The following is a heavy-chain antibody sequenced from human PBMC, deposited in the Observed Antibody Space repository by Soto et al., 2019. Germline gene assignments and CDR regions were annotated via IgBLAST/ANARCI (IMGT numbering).Heavy chain of an antibody. J-gene: IGHJ4*02. Sequence: QVQLVQSGAEVKKPGSSVKVSCKASGGTFSSYAISWVRQAPGQGLEWMGGIIPIFGTANYAQKFRGRVTITADKSTSTAYMELSSLRSEDTAVYYCASTLGGGAWAPFDYWGQGTLVTVSS. V-gene: IGHV1-69*06. D-gene: IGHD3-16*01. CDR3: ASTLGGGAWAPFDY. CDR2: IIPIFGTA. CDR1: GGTFSSYA.